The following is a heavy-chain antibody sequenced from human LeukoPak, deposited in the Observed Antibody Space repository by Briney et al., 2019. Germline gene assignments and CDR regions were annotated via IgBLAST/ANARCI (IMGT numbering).Heavy chain of an antibody. V-gene: IGHV3-21*01. CDR2: ISSSSSYI. D-gene: IGHD3-3*01. CDR1: GFTFSSYS. CDR3: ARVFLEGPRFGDYYFDY. Sequence: GGSLRLSCAASGFTFSSYSMNWVRQAPGKGLEWVSSISSSSSYIYYADSVKGRFTISRDNAKNSLYLQMNSLRAEDTAVYYCARVFLEGPRFGDYYFDYWGQGTLVTVSS. J-gene: IGHJ4*02.